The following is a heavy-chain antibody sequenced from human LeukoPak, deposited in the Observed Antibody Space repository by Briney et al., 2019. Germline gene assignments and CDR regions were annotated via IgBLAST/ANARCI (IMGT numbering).Heavy chain of an antibody. D-gene: IGHD3-22*01. J-gene: IGHJ4*02. V-gene: IGHV1-18*01. CDR2: ISDYNGNT. CDR3: ARGPMGDRSDYYYANY. CDR1: GYTFTSYD. Sequence: ASVKVSCKASGYTFTSYDISWVRQAPGQGLEWMGWISDYNGNTNYAQKFQGRVTMTRDTSINTAYMELSSLRSEDTAVYFCARGPMGDRSDYYYANYWGQGTLVTVSS.